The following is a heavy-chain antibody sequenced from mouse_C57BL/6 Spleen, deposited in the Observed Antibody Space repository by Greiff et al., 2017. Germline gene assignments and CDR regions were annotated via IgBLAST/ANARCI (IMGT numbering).Heavy chain of an antibody. CDR2: IDPSDSYT. CDR1: GYTFTSYW. J-gene: IGHJ1*03. V-gene: IGHV1-50*01. D-gene: IGHD4-1*01. Sequence: QVQLQQSGAELVKPGASVKLSCKASGYTFTSYWMQWVKQRPGQGLEWIGEIDPSDSYTNYNQKFKGKATLTVDTSSSTAYMQLSSLTSEDSAVYYCARGTGDFDVWGTGTTVTVSS. CDR3: ARGTGDFDV.